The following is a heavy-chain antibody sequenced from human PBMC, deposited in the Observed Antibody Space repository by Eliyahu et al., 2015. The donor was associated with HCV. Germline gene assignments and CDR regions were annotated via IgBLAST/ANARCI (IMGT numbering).Heavy chain of an antibody. CDR2: ISSSSSYI. V-gene: IGHV3-21*01. J-gene: IGHJ3*02. D-gene: IGHD2/OR15-2a*01. CDR3: ARDFATEGKIVIPQGI. CDR1: GFTFXXYS. Sequence: EVQLVESGGGLVKPGGSLRLSCAASGFTFXXYSMNWVRQAPGKGLEWVSSISSSSSYIYYADSVKGRFTISRDNAKNSLYLQMNSLRAEDTAVYYCARDFATEGKIVIPQGIWGQGTMVTVSS.